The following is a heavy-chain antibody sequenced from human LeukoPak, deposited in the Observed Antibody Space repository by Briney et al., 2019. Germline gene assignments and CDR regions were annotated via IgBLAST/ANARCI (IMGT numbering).Heavy chain of an antibody. CDR1: GGSFSGYY. CDR2: INHSGST. CDR3: ARAGGSGTMGGAWDY. Sequence: MPSETLSLTCAVYGGSFSGYYWSWIRQPPGKGLEWIGEINHSGSTNYNPSLKSRVTISVDTSKNQFSLKLSSVTAADTAVYYCARAGGSGTMGGAWDYWGQGTLVTVSS. V-gene: IGHV4-34*01. D-gene: IGHD3-10*01. J-gene: IGHJ4*02.